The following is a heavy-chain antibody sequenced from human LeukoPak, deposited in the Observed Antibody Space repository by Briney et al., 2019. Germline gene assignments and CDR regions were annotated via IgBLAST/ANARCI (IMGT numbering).Heavy chain of an antibody. D-gene: IGHD2/OR15-2a*01. CDR3: ARVPRYEYHAGSFVN. Sequence: SETLSLTCSVSGGSITTFSWNWIRQPPGKGLEWIGSIYTGNTHYNSSLKSRVTVPQHTSRNRVSLKLTSVTAADTALYYCARVPRYEYHAGSFVNWGQGTLVTVSS. V-gene: IGHV4-59*01. CDR1: GGSITTFS. J-gene: IGHJ4*02. CDR2: IYTGNT.